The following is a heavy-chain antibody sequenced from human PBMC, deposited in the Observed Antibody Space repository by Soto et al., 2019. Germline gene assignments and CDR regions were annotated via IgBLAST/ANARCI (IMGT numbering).Heavy chain of an antibody. CDR1: GGSISSYY. Sequence: TSETLSLTCTVSGGSISSYYWSWIRQPPGKGLEWIGYIYYSGSTNYNPSLKSRVTISVDTSKNQFSLKLSSVTAADTAVYYCARRLEVAEVEDYYYYYMNVCGKGTTVTVS. CDR2: IYYSGST. J-gene: IGHJ6*03. D-gene: IGHD2-15*01. CDR3: ARRLEVAEVEDYYYYYMNV. V-gene: IGHV4-59*01.